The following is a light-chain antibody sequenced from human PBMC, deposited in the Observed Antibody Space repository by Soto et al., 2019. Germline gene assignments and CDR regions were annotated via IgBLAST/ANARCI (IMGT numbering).Light chain of an antibody. V-gene: IGKV1-5*01. J-gene: IGKJ1*01. Sequence: IQMSQSPATLSSSVGYRVTITCRASQRVDRWLAWYQQKPGQAPKLLISDASTLESGVPSRFSGSGSVTEFTLTITSLQPDDFATYYCQQYKDYTYTFGQGTKVDIK. CDR3: QQYKDYTYT. CDR2: DAS. CDR1: QRVDRW.